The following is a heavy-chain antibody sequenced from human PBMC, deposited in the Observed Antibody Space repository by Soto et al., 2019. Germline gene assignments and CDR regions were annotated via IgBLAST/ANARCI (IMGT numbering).Heavy chain of an antibody. CDR3: ARDPVRFLEWLPHNWFDP. CDR2: IYHSGST. D-gene: IGHD3-3*01. CDR1: GYSISSGYY. J-gene: IGHJ5*02. V-gene: IGHV4-38-2*02. Sequence: KPSETLSLTCAVSGYSISSGYYWGWIRQPPGRGLEWIGSIYHSGSTYYNPSLKSRVTISVDTSKNQFSLKLSSVTAADTAVYYCARDPVRFLEWLPHNWFDPWGQGTLVTVSS.